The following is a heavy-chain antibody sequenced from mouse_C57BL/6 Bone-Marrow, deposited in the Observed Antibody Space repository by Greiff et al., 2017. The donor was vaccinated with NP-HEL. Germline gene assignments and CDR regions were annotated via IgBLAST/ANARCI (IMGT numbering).Heavy chain of an antibody. V-gene: IGHV1-19*01. Sequence: VQLQESGPVLVKPGASVKMSCKASGYTFTDYYMNWVKQSHGKSLEWIGVINPYNGGTSYNQKFKGKATLTVDKSSSTAYMELNSLTSEDSAVYYCASRPLRDYWGQGTTLTVSS. CDR2: INPYNGGT. D-gene: IGHD1-1*01. CDR1: GYTFTDYY. J-gene: IGHJ2*01. CDR3: ASRPLRDY.